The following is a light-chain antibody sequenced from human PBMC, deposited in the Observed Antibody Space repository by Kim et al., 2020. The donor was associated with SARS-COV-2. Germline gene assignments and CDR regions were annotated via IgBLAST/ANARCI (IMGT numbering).Light chain of an antibody. CDR1: SDNVGAQG. Sequence: RQPATLTCTGNSDNVGAQGAAWLQQSQGHPPNLLFYRDKNRPSGVSERFSASGSGNTASLTIVGLQPEDEADYYCAAWDASVTAWVFGGGTQLTVL. CDR3: AAWDASVTAWV. V-gene: IGLV10-54*01. CDR2: RDK. J-gene: IGLJ3*02.